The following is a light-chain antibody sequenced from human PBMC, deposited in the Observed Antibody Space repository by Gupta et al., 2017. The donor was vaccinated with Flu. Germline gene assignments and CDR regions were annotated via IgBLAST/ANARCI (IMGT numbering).Light chain of an antibody. CDR3: CSHTGDSTLI. CDR2: EAI. CDR1: NNDIGRYDY. V-gene: IGLV2-14*01. J-gene: IGLJ1*01. Sequence: QSALTQPASVSGSPGQSVTISCTGTNNDIGRYDYVSWYQHHPGKAPKLILYEAIKRPSGVSDRFSGSKSGKTASLTISGLEAEDEGDYYCCSHTGDSTLIFGSGTRVTV.